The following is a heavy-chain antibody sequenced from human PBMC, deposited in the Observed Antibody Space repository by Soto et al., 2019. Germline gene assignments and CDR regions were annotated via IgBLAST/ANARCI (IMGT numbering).Heavy chain of an antibody. CDR3: ARSEHSSGQTNFDY. V-gene: IGHV4-59*08. J-gene: IGHJ4*02. Sequence: SETLSLTCTVSGGSISSYYLSWIRQPPGKGLEWIGYIYYSGSTNYNPSLKSRVTISVDTSKNQFSLKLSSVTAADTAVYYCARSEHSSGQTNFDYWGQGTLVTVSS. CDR2: IYYSGST. D-gene: IGHD6-19*01. CDR1: GGSISSYY.